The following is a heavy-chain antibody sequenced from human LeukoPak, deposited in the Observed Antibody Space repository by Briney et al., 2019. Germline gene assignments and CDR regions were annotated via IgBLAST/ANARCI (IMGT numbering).Heavy chain of an antibody. CDR2: ISSSSSYI. CDR1: GFTFSSYS. V-gene: IGHV3-21*01. Sequence: GGTLRLSCAASGFTFSSYSMNWVRQAPGKGLEWVSSISSSSSYIYYADSVKGRFTISRDNAKNSLYLQMNSLRAEDTAVYYCARDRGGMVDYWGQGTLVTVSS. D-gene: IGHD3-10*01. CDR3: ARDRGGMVDY. J-gene: IGHJ4*02.